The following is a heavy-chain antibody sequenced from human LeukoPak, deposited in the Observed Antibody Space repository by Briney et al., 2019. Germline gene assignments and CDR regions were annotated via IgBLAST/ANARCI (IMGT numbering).Heavy chain of an antibody. CDR3: ASTTIFGSYYYMDV. J-gene: IGHJ6*03. Sequence: PGGSLRLSCAASEFTFSNYWMSWVRQAPGKGLEWVAKIKQDGSEKYYVDSAKGRFTISRDNAKNSLYLQMNSLRVEDTAVYYCASTTIFGSYYYMDVWGKGTTVTVSS. CDR2: IKQDGSEK. V-gene: IGHV3-7*03. CDR1: EFTFSNYW. D-gene: IGHD3-3*01.